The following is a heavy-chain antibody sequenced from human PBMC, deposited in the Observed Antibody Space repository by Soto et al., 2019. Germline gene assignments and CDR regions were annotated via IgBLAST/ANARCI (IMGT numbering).Heavy chain of an antibody. J-gene: IGHJ4*02. CDR1: GDSVSSNSVV. V-gene: IGHV6-1*01. CDR3: ARLVGNSWIDY. D-gene: IGHD6-13*01. Sequence: SQTLSLTCAISGDSVSSNSVVWNWIRQSPSRGLEWLGRTYYRSKWYYEYAESVKSRIIINPDTSKNQLSLQLNSVTPEDTGVYYCARLVGNSWIDYWGQRTQVTVSS. CDR2: TYYRSKWYY.